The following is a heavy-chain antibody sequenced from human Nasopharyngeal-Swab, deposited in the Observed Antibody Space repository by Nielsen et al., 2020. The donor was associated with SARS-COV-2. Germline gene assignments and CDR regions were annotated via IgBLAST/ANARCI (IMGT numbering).Heavy chain of an antibody. Sequence: GESLKISCAASGLTFRNAWMNWVRQVPGRGLEWVGRIKSKTDGGATDYAAPVKGRFSISRDDSKNTIYVQMNSLKTEDTAVYYCTTYYGDSHSYFYYHAMDVWGQETTVTVSS. CDR2: IKSKTDGGAT. J-gene: IGHJ6*02. D-gene: IGHD4-17*01. V-gene: IGHV3-15*01. CDR1: GLTFRNAW. CDR3: TTYYGDSHSYFYYHAMDV.